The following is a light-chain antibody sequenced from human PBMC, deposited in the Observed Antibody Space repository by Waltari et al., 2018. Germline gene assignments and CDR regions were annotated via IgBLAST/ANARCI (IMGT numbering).Light chain of an antibody. CDR3: CSYAGSRIHVL. V-gene: IGLV2-23*02. CDR1: SSDVGGYNS. J-gene: IGLJ2*01. CDR2: DVS. Sequence: QSALTQPASVSGSPGQSITISCTGTSSDVGGYNSVPWYQQYPGKAPKLMIYDVSKRPSGVSNRFSGSKSGNTASLTISGLQAEDEADYYCCSYAGSRIHVLFGGGTKLTVL.